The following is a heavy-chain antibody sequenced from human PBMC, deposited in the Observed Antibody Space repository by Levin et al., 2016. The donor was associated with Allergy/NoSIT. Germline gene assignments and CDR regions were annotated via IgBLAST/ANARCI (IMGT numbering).Heavy chain of an antibody. CDR2: IYYSGST. J-gene: IGHJ5*02. D-gene: IGHD2-2*01. Sequence: GSLRLSCTVSGGSINNYYWSWIRQPPGKGLEWIGYIYYSGSTNYNPSLKSRVTISVDTSKNQFSLKLSSVTAADTAFYYCAGDYCSSTSCSFNWFDPWGQGTLVTVSS. V-gene: IGHV4-59*01. CDR3: AGDYCSSTSCSFNWFDP. CDR1: GGSINNYY.